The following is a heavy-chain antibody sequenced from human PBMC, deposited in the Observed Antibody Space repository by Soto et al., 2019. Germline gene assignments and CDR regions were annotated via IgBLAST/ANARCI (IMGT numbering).Heavy chain of an antibody. CDR3: AKGGSGNYLTYYYYYGMDV. CDR1: GFSRSNNG. V-gene: IGHV3-30*18. D-gene: IGHD3-22*01. J-gene: IGHJ6*02. Sequence: RWSLRLSCSASGFSRSNNGMHWFRQAPGKGLEWVAVISYDGNNKYYADSVKGRFTISRDNSKNTVYLEMNNLRAEDTAMYYCAKGGSGNYLTYYYYYGMDVWGQGTTVTVSS. CDR2: ISYDGNNK.